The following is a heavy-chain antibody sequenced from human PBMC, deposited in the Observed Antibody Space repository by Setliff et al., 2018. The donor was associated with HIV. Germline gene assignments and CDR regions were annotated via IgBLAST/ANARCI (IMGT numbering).Heavy chain of an antibody. V-gene: IGHV1-8*03. CDR2: MNPNSGNR. D-gene: IGHD3-22*01. Sequence: ASVKVSCKTPGYTFTSYDINWVRQATGQGLEWMGWMNPNSGNRGYAQKFQGRVTISRNTSLSTAYMELSGLRSEDTAVYYCARGRGRYYDSRSYLDYWGQGTQVTVSS. J-gene: IGHJ4*02. CDR3: ARGRGRYYDSRSYLDY. CDR1: GYTFTSYD.